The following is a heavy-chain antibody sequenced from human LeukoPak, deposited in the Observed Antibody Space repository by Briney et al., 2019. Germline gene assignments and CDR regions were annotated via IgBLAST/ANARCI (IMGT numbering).Heavy chain of an antibody. CDR3: ARDRVDSSGYRVYYFDY. V-gene: IGHV1-18*01. J-gene: IGHJ4*02. D-gene: IGHD3-22*01. CDR1: GYTFTSYG. Sequence: GASVKVSCKASGYTFTSYGISWVRQAPGQGLEWMGWISAYNGNTNYAQKFQGRVTITADESTSTAYMELSSLRSEDTAVYYCARDRVDSSGYRVYYFDYWGQGTLVTVSS. CDR2: ISAYNGNT.